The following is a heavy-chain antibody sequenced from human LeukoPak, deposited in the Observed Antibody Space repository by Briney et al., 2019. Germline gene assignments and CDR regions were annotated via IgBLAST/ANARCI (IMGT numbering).Heavy chain of an antibody. V-gene: IGHV5-51*01. CDR3: AAANDYGIDY. CDR1: GSRFTSYW. CDR2: IYPGDSDT. J-gene: IGHJ4*02. Sequence: GESLQISCQGSGSRFTSYWIGWVRQMPGKGLEWMGIIYPGDSDTRYSPSFQGQVTISADKSISTAYLQWSSLKASDTAMYYCAAANDYGIDYWGQGTLVTVSS. D-gene: IGHD4-17*01.